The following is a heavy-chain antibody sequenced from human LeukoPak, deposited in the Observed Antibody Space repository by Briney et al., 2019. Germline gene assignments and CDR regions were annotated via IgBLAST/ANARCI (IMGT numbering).Heavy chain of an antibody. CDR1: GFTFSNYA. V-gene: IGHV3-23*01. Sequence: GASLRLSCAASGFTFSNYAMSWVRQAPGKGLEWVSAITGSGGTKWYADSVKGHFTISRDNSKNTLYLQTNSLGVDDTAVYYCAKWRDYDGLTGYYDSDCWGQGTLVTVSS. CDR2: ITGSGGTK. D-gene: IGHD3-9*01. J-gene: IGHJ4*02. CDR3: AKWRDYDGLTGYYDSDC.